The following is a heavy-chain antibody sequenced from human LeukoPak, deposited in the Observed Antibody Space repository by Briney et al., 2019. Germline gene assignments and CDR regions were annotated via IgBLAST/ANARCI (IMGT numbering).Heavy chain of an antibody. D-gene: IGHD3-22*01. J-gene: IGHJ4*02. CDR1: GYTFTSYY. CDR3: ARDPRPSYDSSDYYYPGDY. CDR2: INPSGGST. V-gene: IGHV1-46*01. Sequence: ASVKVSCEASGYTFTSYYMHWVRQAPGQGLEWMAIINPSGGSTRYAQKFQGRVTMTRDTPTSTVYMELSSLRSEDTAVYYCARDPRPSYDSSDYYYPGDYWGQGTLVTVSS.